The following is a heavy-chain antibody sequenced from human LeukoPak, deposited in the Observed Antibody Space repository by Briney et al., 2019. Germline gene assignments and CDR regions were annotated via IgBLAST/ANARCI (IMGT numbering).Heavy chain of an antibody. CDR1: ARTFRSYA. D-gene: IGHD1-26*01. J-gene: IGHJ3*02. Sequence: SVKVSCKASARTFRSYAISWVRQAPGQGPEWMGGIIPIFGTANYAQKFQGRVTITADESTSTAYMELSSLRSEDTAVYYCARAPLGATQAFDIWGQGTMVTVSS. V-gene: IGHV1-69*01. CDR3: ARAPLGATQAFDI. CDR2: IIPIFGTA.